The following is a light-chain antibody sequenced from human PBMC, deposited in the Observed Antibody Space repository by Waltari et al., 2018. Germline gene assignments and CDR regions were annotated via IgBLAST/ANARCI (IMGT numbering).Light chain of an antibody. CDR1: QGISSF. Sequence: QLTQSPSSLSASVGDRVTITCRASQGISSFLAWYQQKAGKAPKLLIYAASTLQSGVPSRFSGSGSGTDFTLTISSLQPEDFATYYCQQLNSYPPTFGGGTKVKIK. CDR3: QQLNSYPPT. CDR2: AAS. J-gene: IGKJ4*01. V-gene: IGKV1-9*01.